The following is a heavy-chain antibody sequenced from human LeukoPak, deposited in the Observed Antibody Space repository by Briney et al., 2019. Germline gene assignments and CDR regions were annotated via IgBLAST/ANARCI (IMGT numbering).Heavy chain of an antibody. Sequence: GGSLRLSCAASGFTFSRDWMHWVRQAPGKGLVWVSRINSDGSSTNYADSVKGRFTVSRDNAKNTLYLQMTSLRVEDTAVYHCAREFGGTFLFDYWGQGTLVTVS. CDR1: GFTFSRDW. D-gene: IGHD4-23*01. J-gene: IGHJ4*02. V-gene: IGHV3-74*01. CDR3: AREFGGTFLFDY. CDR2: INSDGSST.